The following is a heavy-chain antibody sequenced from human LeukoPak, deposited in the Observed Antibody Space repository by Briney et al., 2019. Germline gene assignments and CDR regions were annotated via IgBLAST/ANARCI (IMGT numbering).Heavy chain of an antibody. V-gene: IGHV3-33*01. Sequence: GRSLRLSCAASGFTFSSYGMHWVRQAPGKGLEWVAVIWYDGSNKYYADSVKGRFTISRDNSKNTLYLQMNSLRAEDTAVYYCARELYSSGWYFSYYYYYGMDVWGQGTTVTVSS. J-gene: IGHJ6*02. CDR2: IWYDGSNK. D-gene: IGHD6-19*01. CDR1: GFTFSSYG. CDR3: ARELYSSGWYFSYYYYYGMDV.